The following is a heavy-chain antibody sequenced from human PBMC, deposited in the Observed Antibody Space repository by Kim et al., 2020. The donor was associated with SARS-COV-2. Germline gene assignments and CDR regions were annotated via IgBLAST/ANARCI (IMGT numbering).Heavy chain of an antibody. CDR3: ARGPGTNSEGKRGRNYYGSGSYFPRHYWYFDL. Sequence: SETLSLTCAVYGGSFSGYYWSWIRQPPGKGLEWIGEINHSGSTNYNPSLKSRVTISVDTSKNQFSLKLSSVTAADTAVYYCARGPGTNSEGKRGRNYYGSGSYFPRHYWYFDLWGRGTLVTVSS. CDR1: GGSFSGYY. V-gene: IGHV4-34*01. CDR2: INHSGST. J-gene: IGHJ2*01. D-gene: IGHD3-10*01.